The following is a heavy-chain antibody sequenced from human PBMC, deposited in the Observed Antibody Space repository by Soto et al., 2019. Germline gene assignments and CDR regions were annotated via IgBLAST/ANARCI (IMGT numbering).Heavy chain of an antibody. CDR3: VRDRLRGYDNSGFYS. CDR2: LNIDGSTR. CDR1: GFTFSNYW. Sequence: HPGGSLRLSCSASGFTFSNYWMHWVRQGPGKGLVWVARLNIDGSTRNYADSVKGRFTISRDNSKNTLYLQMRNLKSDDTAVYYCVRDRLRGYDNSGFYSWGQGTLVTVSS. D-gene: IGHD3-22*01. V-gene: IGHV3-74*01. J-gene: IGHJ5*02.